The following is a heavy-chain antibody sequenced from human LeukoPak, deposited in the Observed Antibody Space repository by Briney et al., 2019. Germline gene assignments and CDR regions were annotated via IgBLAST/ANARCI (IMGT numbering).Heavy chain of an antibody. J-gene: IGHJ5*02. D-gene: IGHD2-15*01. Sequence: GASVKVSCEASGYTFTSYDINWVRQATGQGLEWMGWMNPNSGNTGYAQKFQGRVTMTRNTSISTAYMELSSLRSEDTAVYYCARDSDCSGGSCYSGGWFDPWGQGTLVTVSS. CDR2: MNPNSGNT. CDR1: GYTFTSYD. CDR3: ARDSDCSGGSCYSGGWFDP. V-gene: IGHV1-8*01.